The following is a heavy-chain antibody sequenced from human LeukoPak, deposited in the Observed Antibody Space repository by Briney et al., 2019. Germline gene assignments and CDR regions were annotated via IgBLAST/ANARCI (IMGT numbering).Heavy chain of an antibody. CDR3: AKGIVGATRKINFFDY. CDR1: GFTFSSYA. CDR2: ISGSGGST. Sequence: TGGSLRLSCAASGFTFSSYAMSWVRQAPGKGLEWVSAISGSGGSTYYADSVKGRFTISRDNSKNTLYLQMNRLRAEDTAVYYCAKGIVGATRKINFFDYWGQGTLVTVSS. D-gene: IGHD1-26*01. J-gene: IGHJ4*02. V-gene: IGHV3-23*01.